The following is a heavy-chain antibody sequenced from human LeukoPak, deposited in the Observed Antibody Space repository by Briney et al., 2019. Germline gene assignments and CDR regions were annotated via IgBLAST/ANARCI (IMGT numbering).Heavy chain of an antibody. J-gene: IGHJ6*03. Sequence: QSGGSLRLSCAASGFTFSSYSMNWVRQAPGKGLEWVSYISSSSSTIYYADSVKGRFTISRDNAKNSLYLQMNSLRAEDTAVYYCAKAYRRGGDYYYYMDVWGKGTTVTVSS. CDR2: ISSSSSTI. D-gene: IGHD1-14*01. V-gene: IGHV3-48*01. CDR3: AKAYRRGGDYYYYMDV. CDR1: GFTFSSYS.